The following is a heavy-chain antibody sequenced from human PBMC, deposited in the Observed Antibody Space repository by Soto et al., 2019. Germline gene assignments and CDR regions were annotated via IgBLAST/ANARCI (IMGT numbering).Heavy chain of an antibody. Sequence: GGSLRLSCAAPGFTFSNYGMHWVRQAPGKGLEWVAVIWYDGSNKYYADSVKGRFSISRDNSKNTVYLQMNSLRAEDTAVYYCAKENGCSSSWFEFDYWGQGTLVTVSS. CDR2: IWYDGSNK. V-gene: IGHV3-33*06. D-gene: IGHD6-13*01. J-gene: IGHJ4*02. CDR3: AKENGCSSSWFEFDY. CDR1: GFTFSNYG.